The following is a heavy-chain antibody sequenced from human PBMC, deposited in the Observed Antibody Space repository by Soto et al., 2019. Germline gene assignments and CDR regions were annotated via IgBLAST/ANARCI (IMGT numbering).Heavy chain of an antibody. Sequence: GGSLRLSCAASGFTFSSYSMNWVRQAPGKGLEWVSSISSSSSYIYYADSVKGRFTISRDNAKNSLYLQMNSLRAEDTAVYYCARDFWAAGTNYGMDVWGQGTTVTVSS. CDR1: GFTFSSYS. CDR3: ARDFWAAGTNYGMDV. V-gene: IGHV3-21*01. J-gene: IGHJ6*02. CDR2: ISSSSSYI. D-gene: IGHD6-13*01.